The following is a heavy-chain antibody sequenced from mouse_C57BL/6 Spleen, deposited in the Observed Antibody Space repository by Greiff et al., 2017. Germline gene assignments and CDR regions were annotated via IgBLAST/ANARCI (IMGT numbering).Heavy chain of an antibody. V-gene: IGHV14-4*01. Sequence: EVQGVESGAELVRPGASVKLSCTASGFNIKDDYMHWVKQRPEQGLEWIGWIDPENGDTEYASKFQGKATITADTSSNTAYLQLSSLTSEDTAVYYCTTDGYGDYWGQGTTLTVSS. J-gene: IGHJ2*01. CDR3: TTDGYGDY. CDR1: GFNIKDDY. CDR2: IDPENGDT. D-gene: IGHD2-2*01.